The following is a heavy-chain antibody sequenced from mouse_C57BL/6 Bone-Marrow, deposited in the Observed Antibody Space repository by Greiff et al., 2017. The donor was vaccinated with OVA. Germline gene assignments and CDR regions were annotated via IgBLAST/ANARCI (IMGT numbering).Heavy chain of an antibody. CDR2: ISSGSSTI. V-gene: IGHV5-17*01. D-gene: IGHD1-1*01. Sequence: EVQRVESGGGLVKPGGSLKLSCAASGFTFSDYGMHWVRQAPEKGLEWVAYISSGSSTIYYADTVKGRFTISRDNAKNTLFLQMTSLRSEDTAMYYCARPYYGSSYEYYYAMDYWGQGTSVTVSS. J-gene: IGHJ4*01. CDR3: ARPYYGSSYEYYYAMDY. CDR1: GFTFSDYG.